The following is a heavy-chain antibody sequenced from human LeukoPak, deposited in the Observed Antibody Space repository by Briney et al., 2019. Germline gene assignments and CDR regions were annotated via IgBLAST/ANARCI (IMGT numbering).Heavy chain of an antibody. J-gene: IGHJ6*02. Sequence: GGSLRLSCAASGFSFSTYWMTWVRQAPGKGLEWVALINPDGTERYYVDSVKGRFTISRDNAKNSLDLQMDSLRAEDTAMYSCARDLAAVPGPRMDVWGQGTTVTVSS. CDR3: ARDLAAVPGPRMDV. V-gene: IGHV3-7*03. CDR1: GFSFSTYW. CDR2: INPDGTER. D-gene: IGHD6-19*01.